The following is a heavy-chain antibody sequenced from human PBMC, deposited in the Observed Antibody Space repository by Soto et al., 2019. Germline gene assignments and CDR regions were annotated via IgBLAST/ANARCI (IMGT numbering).Heavy chain of an antibody. J-gene: IGHJ4*02. V-gene: IGHV4-4*02. CDR2: IFHDGST. CDR1: GASISSGSW. CDR3: ARDEYNHSSD. D-gene: IGHD6-6*01. Sequence: QVHLQESGPGLVKPSGTLSLTCAVSGASISSGSWWSWVRQPPGKGLEWIGEIFHDGSTNYNPSPKSRVTMSVDKSKNYFSPELTSVTAADTALHYCARDEYNHSSDWGQGTLVTVSS.